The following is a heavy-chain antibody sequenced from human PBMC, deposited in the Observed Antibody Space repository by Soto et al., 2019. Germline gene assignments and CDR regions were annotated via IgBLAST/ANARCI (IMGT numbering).Heavy chain of an antibody. CDR1: GYTFTGYF. D-gene: IGHD3-10*02. Sequence: ASVKVSCKASGYTFTGYFMHWVRQAPGQGLEWMGWINPYSGGADYAQSFQGRVTMTRDTSISTVYMELSRLRFDDTAVYYCARVVRGSYYNSPLDTWGQGTVVTVSS. CDR2: INPYSGGA. CDR3: ARVVRGSYYNSPLDT. V-gene: IGHV1-2*02. J-gene: IGHJ5*02.